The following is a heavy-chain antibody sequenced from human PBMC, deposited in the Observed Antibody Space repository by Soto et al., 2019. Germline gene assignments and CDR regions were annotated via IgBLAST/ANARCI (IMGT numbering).Heavy chain of an antibody. Sequence: GGSLILSCAASGFTFSSYAMSWVRQAPGKGLEWVSAISGSGGSTYYADSVKGRFTISRDNSKNTLYLQMNSLRAEDTAVYYCAKSFIVATTYFDYWGQGPLVTVSS. D-gene: IGHD5-12*01. CDR3: AKSFIVATTYFDY. V-gene: IGHV3-23*01. CDR1: GFTFSSYA. J-gene: IGHJ4*02. CDR2: ISGSGGST.